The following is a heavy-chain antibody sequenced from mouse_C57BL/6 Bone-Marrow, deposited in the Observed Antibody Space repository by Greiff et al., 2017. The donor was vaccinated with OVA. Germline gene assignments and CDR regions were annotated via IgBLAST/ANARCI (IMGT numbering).Heavy chain of an antibody. D-gene: IGHD2-4*01. V-gene: IGHV5-9*01. CDR1: GFTFSSYT. J-gene: IGHJ3*01. Sequence: EVQLVESGGGLVKPGGSLKLSCAASGFTFSSYTMSWVRQTPEKRLEWVATISGGGGNTYYPDSVKGRFTISRDNAKNTLYLQMSSLRSEDTALYYCARHGYDYDVSAWFAYWGQGTLVTVSA. CDR2: ISGGGGNT. CDR3: ARHGYDYDVSAWFAY.